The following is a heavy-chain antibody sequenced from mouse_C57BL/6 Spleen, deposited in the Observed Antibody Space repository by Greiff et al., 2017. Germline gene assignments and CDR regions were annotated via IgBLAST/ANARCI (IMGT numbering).Heavy chain of an antibody. CDR3: AYSNYERVWFAY. CDR2: INPSNGGT. J-gene: IGHJ3*01. V-gene: IGHV1-53*01. D-gene: IGHD2-5*01. CDR1: GYTFTSYW. Sequence: QVQLKQPGTELVKPGASVKLSCKASGYTFTSYWMHWVKQRPGQGLEWIGNINPSNGGTNYNEKFKSKATLTVDKSSSTAYMQLSSLTSEDSAVYYCAYSNYERVWFAYWGQGTLVTVSA.